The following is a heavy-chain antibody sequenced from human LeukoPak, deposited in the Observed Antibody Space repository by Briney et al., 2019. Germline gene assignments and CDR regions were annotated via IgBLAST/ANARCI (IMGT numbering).Heavy chain of an antibody. V-gene: IGHV3-23*01. CDR2: ISGSGGET. D-gene: IGHD2-15*01. CDR1: GFTFSSHA. J-gene: IGHJ4*02. Sequence: GGSLRLSCAASGFTFSSHAMSWVRQAPGKGLEWVSSISGSGGETFYADSVKGRFAISRDNVKNTLDLQMNSLRVEDTAVYYCTKRGAYGSGRSYFSEFWGQGILVTVSS. CDR3: TKRGAYGSGRSYFSEF.